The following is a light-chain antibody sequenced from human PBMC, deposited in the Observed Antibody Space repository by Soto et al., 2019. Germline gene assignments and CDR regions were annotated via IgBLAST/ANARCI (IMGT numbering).Light chain of an antibody. CDR2: AAS. J-gene: IGKJ4*01. CDR3: QQYYTTPLT. Sequence: IQLTQSPSSLSASLGDRVTITCRASQGISSYLAWYQQKPGKAPKLLIYAASTLQSGVPSRFSGSGSGTDFTLTISSLQAEDVAVYYCQQYYTTPLTFGGGTKVDI. V-gene: IGKV1-9*01. CDR1: QGISSY.